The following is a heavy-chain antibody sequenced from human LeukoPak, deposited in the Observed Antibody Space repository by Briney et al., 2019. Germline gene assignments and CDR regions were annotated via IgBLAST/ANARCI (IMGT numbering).Heavy chain of an antibody. V-gene: IGHV3-23*01. D-gene: IGHD3-10*01. CDR2: ISGSGDNT. CDR1: GFIFSKYA. Sequence: GGSLRLSCAASGFIFSKYAMSWVRQAPGKGLEWVSAISGSGDNTYYADSVKGRFTISRDNSKNTLYLQMNSLKTEDTAVYYCISAKRGRGVDYWGQGTLVTVSS. CDR3: ISAKRGRGVDY. J-gene: IGHJ4*02.